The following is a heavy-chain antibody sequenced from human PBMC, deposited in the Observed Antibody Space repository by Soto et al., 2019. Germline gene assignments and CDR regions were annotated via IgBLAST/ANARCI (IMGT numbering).Heavy chain of an antibody. Sequence: SETLSLTCSVSCGSVNNGSYFWSWIRQPPGKPLEWSGLIFNSLNFNYNRSLDSRVTMSLHASRNQFSLKLTTVTAADSAIYYSAREFYDSSGYYYPEPLGYWGQGTQVTVS. CDR1: CGSVNNGSYF. CDR3: AREFYDSSGYYYPEPLGY. V-gene: IGHV4-61*01. CDR2: IFNSLNF. D-gene: IGHD3-22*01. J-gene: IGHJ4*02.